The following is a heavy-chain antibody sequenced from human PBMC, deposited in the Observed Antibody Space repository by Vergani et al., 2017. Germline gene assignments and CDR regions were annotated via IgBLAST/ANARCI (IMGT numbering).Heavy chain of an antibody. Sequence: EVQLVQSGAEVKKPGESLKISCKGSGYSFTSYWIGWVRQMPGKGLEWMGIIYPGDSDTRYSPSFQGQVTISADKSISTAYLQWSSLKASDTAMDDCARHWGYGSGKQYYYYYGMDVWGQGTTVTVSS. V-gene: IGHV5-51*01. CDR2: IYPGDSDT. CDR3: ARHWGYGSGKQYYYYYGMDV. CDR1: GYSFTSYW. D-gene: IGHD3-10*01. J-gene: IGHJ6*02.